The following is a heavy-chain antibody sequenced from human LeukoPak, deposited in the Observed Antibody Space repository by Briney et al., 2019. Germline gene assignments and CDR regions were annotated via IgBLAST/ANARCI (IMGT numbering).Heavy chain of an antibody. J-gene: IGHJ4*02. Sequence: SETLSLTCTVSGGSISSYYWRWIRQPPGKGLEWIGYIYYSGSTNYNPSLKSRVTISVDTSKNQFSLKLSSVTAADTAVYYCARSAYSNSWFIDYWGQGTLVTVSS. CDR1: GGSISSYY. CDR2: IYYSGST. V-gene: IGHV4-59*01. D-gene: IGHD6-13*01. CDR3: ARSAYSNSWFIDY.